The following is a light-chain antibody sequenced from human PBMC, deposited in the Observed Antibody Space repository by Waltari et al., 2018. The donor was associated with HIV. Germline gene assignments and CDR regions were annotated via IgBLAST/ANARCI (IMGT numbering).Light chain of an antibody. Sequence: QPVLTQPLSASETPGQSLTISCSGGNSHIGRNSVFWYQQVPNMDPQLIVDRDDRRPSGVSDRFSGSRSGTSASLVISGLRAEDEAHYYCASWDDGLSGHVFGSGTTVFVL. CDR3: ASWDDGLSGHV. CDR2: RDD. V-gene: IGLV1-47*01. J-gene: IGLJ1*01. CDR1: NSHIGRNS.